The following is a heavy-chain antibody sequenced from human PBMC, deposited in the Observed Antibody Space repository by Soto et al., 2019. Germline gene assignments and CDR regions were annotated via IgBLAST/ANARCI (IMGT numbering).Heavy chain of an antibody. J-gene: IGHJ4*02. CDR1: GFTFSSYV. CDR2: VSGSGGST. V-gene: IGHV3-23*01. CDR3: ARDLSH. Sequence: PGGSLRLSCAASGFTFSSYVMSWVRQAPGKGLEWVSSVSGSGGSTYYADSVKGRFTVSRDNAKNSLYLQMSSLRHEDTAVYYCARDLSHWGQGTLVTVSS.